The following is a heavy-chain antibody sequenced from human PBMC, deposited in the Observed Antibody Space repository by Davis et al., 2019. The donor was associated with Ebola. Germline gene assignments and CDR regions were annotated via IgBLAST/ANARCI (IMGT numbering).Heavy chain of an antibody. Sequence: SVRVSCKASGYTFTSYAMHWVRQAPGQRLEWMGWITPFNGNTNYAQKFQDRVTITRDRSMSTAYMELSSLRSEDTAMYYCAIGSGYCSGGSCYDYWGQGTLVTVSS. CDR3: AIGSGYCSGGSCYDY. CDR1: GYTFTSYA. V-gene: IGHV1-45*02. D-gene: IGHD2-15*01. J-gene: IGHJ4*02. CDR2: ITPFNGNT.